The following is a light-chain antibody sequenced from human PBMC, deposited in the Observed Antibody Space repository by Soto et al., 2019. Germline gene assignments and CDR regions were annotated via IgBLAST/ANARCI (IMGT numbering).Light chain of an antibody. CDR1: QSVSSSY. Sequence: EIVLTQSPGTLSLSPGERATLSCRASQSVSSSYLAWYQQKPGQAPRLPIYGASSRATGIPDRFSGSGSGTDFTLTISRLEPEDFAVYYCQQRSNSFGGGTKVDIK. V-gene: IGKV3D-20*02. J-gene: IGKJ4*01. CDR3: QQRSNS. CDR2: GAS.